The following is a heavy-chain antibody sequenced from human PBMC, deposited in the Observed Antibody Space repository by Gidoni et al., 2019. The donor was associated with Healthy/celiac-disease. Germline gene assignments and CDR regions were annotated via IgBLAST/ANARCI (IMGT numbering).Heavy chain of an antibody. V-gene: IGHV1-69*01. CDR3: ARGNYGDLGYYFDY. CDR2: IIPIFGTA. J-gene: IGHJ4*02. CDR1: EGTFSSYA. Sequence: QVQLVQSGAEVQKPGSSVKVSCTASEGTFSSYAISWVRQAPGQGLEWMGGIIPIFGTANYAQKFQGRVTITADESTSTAYMELSSLRSEDTAVYYCARGNYGDLGYYFDYWGQGTLVTVSS. D-gene: IGHD4-17*01.